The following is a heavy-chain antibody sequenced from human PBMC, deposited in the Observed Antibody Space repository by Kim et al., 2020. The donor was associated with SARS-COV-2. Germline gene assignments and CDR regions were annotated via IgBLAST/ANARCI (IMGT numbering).Heavy chain of an antibody. CDR3: AKVSMEYYSSSPLDY. Sequence: GGSLRLSCAASGFTFSSYGMHWVRQAPGKGLEWVAVISYDGSNKYYADSVKGRFTISRDNSKNTLYLQMNSLRAEDTAVYYCAKVSMEYYSSSPLDYWGQGTLVTVSS. V-gene: IGHV3-30*18. CDR2: ISYDGSNK. CDR1: GFTFSSYG. J-gene: IGHJ4*02. D-gene: IGHD6-13*01.